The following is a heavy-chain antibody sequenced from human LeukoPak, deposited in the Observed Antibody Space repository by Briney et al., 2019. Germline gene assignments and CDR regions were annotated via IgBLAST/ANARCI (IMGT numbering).Heavy chain of an antibody. D-gene: IGHD6-19*01. J-gene: IGHJ6*02. Sequence: SATLSLTCTVSGGSISSYYWSWIRPPPGKGLEWIGYIYYSGSTNYNPSLKSRVTISVDTSKNQFSLKLSSVTAADTAVYYCARDHPDSLNYSSGWSHRGYYGMDVWGQGTTVTVSS. CDR2: IYYSGST. CDR3: ARDHPDSLNYSSGWSHRGYYGMDV. V-gene: IGHV4-59*01. CDR1: GGSISSYY.